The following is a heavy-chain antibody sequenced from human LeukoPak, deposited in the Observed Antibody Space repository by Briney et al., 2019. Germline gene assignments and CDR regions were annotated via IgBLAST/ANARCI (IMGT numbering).Heavy chain of an antibody. Sequence: ASVKVSCKASGYSFIGYYIHWVRQTPGQGLEWLGWNSPESGSTLYAQKFLGRVTLTKDTSITTAYMELTSLTSDDTGMYFCARTDYGDCYDYWGQGTLVTVSS. CDR1: GYSFIGYY. D-gene: IGHD4-17*01. V-gene: IGHV1-2*02. J-gene: IGHJ4*02. CDR2: NSPESGST. CDR3: ARTDYGDCYDY.